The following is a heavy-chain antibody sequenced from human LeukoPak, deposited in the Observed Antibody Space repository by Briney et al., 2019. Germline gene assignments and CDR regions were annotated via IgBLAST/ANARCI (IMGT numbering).Heavy chain of an antibody. V-gene: IGHV4-34*01. Sequence: SETLSLTCAVYGGSFSGYYWSWIRQPPGKGLEWIGEINHSGNTNYNPSLKSRVTISVDTSKNQFSLKLSSVAAADTAVYYCARGVLPDYWGQGTLVTVSS. J-gene: IGHJ4*02. CDR3: ARGVLPDY. D-gene: IGHD3-10*01. CDR1: GGSFSGYY. CDR2: INHSGNT.